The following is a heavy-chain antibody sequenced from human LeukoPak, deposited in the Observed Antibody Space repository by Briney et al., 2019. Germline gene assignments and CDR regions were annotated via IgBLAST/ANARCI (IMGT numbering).Heavy chain of an antibody. CDR2: ISSSSSTI. Sequence: PGGSLRLSCAVSGFSVSINYMSWVRQAPGKGLEWVSYISSSSSTIYYADSVKGRFTISRDNAKNSLYLQMNSLRAEDTAVYYCARILDRSLGQGMDVWGQGTTVTVSS. CDR1: GFSVSINY. D-gene: IGHD3-16*01. J-gene: IGHJ6*02. V-gene: IGHV3-48*04. CDR3: ARILDRSLGQGMDV.